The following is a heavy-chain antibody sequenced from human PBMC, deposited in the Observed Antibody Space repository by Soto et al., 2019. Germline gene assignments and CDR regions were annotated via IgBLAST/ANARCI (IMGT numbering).Heavy chain of an antibody. CDR1: GFTFSSYS. Sequence: PGGSLRLSCAASGFTFSSYSMNWVRQAPGKGLEWVSSISSSSSYIYYADSVKGRFTISRDNAKNSLYLQMNSLRAEDTAVYYCARDAAMVTYFDYWGQGTLVTVSS. CDR3: ARDAAMVTYFDY. D-gene: IGHD5-18*01. CDR2: ISSSSSYI. J-gene: IGHJ4*02. V-gene: IGHV3-21*01.